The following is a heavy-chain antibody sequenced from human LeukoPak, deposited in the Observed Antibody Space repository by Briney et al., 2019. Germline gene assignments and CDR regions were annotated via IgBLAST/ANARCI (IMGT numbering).Heavy chain of an antibody. V-gene: IGHV3-74*01. D-gene: IGHD5-24*01. CDR3: ARRGERWLQWNWFDP. CDR2: INSDGSST. CDR1: GFTFSSYW. J-gene: IGHJ5*02. Sequence: GGSLRLSCAASGFTFSSYWMHWVRQAPGKGLVWVSRINSDGSSTSYADSVKGRFTISRDNAKNTLYLQMNSLRAEDTAVYYCARRGERWLQWNWFDPWGQGTLVTVSS.